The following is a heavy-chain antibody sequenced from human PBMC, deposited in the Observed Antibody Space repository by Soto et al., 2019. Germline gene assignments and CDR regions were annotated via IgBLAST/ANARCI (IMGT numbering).Heavy chain of an antibody. J-gene: IGHJ3*02. V-gene: IGHV1-69*01. D-gene: IGHD1-1*01. CDR1: GGTFSSYA. Sequence: QVQLVQTGAEVKKPGSSVKVSCKASGGTFSSYAISWVRQAPGQGLEWMGGIIPIFGTVNYAPKFQGRVTIDADDSTGTAYMQLSRLGSADTVVYCWARVVGATTAVAFDSWGQGTMVTVSS. CDR2: IIPIFGTV. CDR3: ARVVGATTAVAFDS.